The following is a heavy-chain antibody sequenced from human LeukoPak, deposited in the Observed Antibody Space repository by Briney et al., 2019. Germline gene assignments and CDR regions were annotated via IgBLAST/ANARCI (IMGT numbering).Heavy chain of an antibody. Sequence: GSSVKVSCKASGGTLSSYAISWVRQAPGQGLEWMGGIIPIFGTANYAQKFQGRVTITADESTSTAYMELSSLRSEDTAVYYCASGNFNSYYFDYWGQGTLVTVSS. CDR2: IIPIFGTA. CDR1: GGTLSSYA. D-gene: IGHD1-1*01. V-gene: IGHV1-69*01. J-gene: IGHJ4*02. CDR3: ASGNFNSYYFDY.